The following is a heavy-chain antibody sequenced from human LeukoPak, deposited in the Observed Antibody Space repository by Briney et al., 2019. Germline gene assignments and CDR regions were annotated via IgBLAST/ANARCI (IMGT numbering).Heavy chain of an antibody. D-gene: IGHD5-24*01. J-gene: IGHJ4*02. CDR3: ARGREMVI. Sequence: GSSVTVSCTASGGTFSSYAISWVRQAPGQGLEWMGRIIPIFGIANYAQKFQGRVTITADKSTSTAYMELSSLRSEDTAVYYCARGREMVIWGQGTLVTVSS. CDR1: GGTFSSYA. V-gene: IGHV1-69*04. CDR2: IIPIFGIA.